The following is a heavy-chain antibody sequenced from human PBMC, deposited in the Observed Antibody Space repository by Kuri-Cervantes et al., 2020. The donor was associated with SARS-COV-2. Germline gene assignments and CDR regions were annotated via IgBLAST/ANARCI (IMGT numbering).Heavy chain of an antibody. CDR2: ISSSSSYI. D-gene: IGHD6-19*01. Sequence: LSLTCAASGFTFSSYSMNWVRQAPGKGLEWVSSISSSSSYIYYADSVKGRFTISRDNAKNSLYLQMNSLTADDTAVYYCAREGIAVAGPIDYWGQGTLVTVSS. J-gene: IGHJ4*02. V-gene: IGHV3-21*01. CDR1: GFTFSSYS. CDR3: AREGIAVAGPIDY.